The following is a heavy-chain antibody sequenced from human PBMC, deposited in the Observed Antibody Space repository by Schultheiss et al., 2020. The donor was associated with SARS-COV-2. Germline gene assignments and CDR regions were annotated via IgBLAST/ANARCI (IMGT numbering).Heavy chain of an antibody. CDR2: ISGSGGST. J-gene: IGHJ4*02. D-gene: IGHD3-22*01. V-gene: IGHV3-23*01. CDR3: AKVRRAYYYDSSGYYYLDY. Sequence: GGSLRLSCAASGFTFSSYAMHWVRQAPGKGLAWVSGISGSGGSTYYADSVKGRFTISRDNSKNTLHLQMNSLRAEDTAVYYCAKVRRAYYYDSSGYYYLDYWGQGTLVTVSS. CDR1: GFTFSSYA.